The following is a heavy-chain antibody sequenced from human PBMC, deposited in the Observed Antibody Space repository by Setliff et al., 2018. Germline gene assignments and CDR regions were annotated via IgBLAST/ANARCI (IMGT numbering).Heavy chain of an antibody. V-gene: IGHV4-4*02. CDR3: ARVRPPLRFLNWFEP. Sequence: KASETLSLTCAVSGDSISSSNWWNWVRQPPGQGLEWIGSIYYSGSTYYNPSLKSRVTISVDTSKNQFSLKLSSVTAADTAVYYCARVRPPLRFLNWFEPWGQGTLVTVSS. CDR1: GDSISSSNW. D-gene: IGHD3-3*01. J-gene: IGHJ5*02. CDR2: IYYSGST.